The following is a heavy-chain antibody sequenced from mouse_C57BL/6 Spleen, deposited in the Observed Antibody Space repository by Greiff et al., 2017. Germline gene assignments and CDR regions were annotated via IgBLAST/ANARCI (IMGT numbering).Heavy chain of an antibody. CDR1: GYAFSSSW. CDR2: IYPGDGDT. CDR3: ARSNWEKGAY. V-gene: IGHV1-82*01. D-gene: IGHD4-1*01. J-gene: IGHJ3*01. Sequence: QVQLQQSGPELVKPGASVKISCKASGYAFSSSWMNWVKQRPGKGLEWIGRIYPGDGDTNYNGKFKGKATLTADKSSSTAYMQLSSLTSEDSAVYCCARSNWEKGAYWGQGTLVTVSA.